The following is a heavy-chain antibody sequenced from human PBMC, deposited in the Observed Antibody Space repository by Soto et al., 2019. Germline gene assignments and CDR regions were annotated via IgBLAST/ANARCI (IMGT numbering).Heavy chain of an antibody. CDR1: GGATTCCY. CDR2: ISDGASA. CDR3: VSVDRTPTVTGDYYYHAPDA. V-gene: IGHV4-59*12. D-gene: IGHD4-17*01. J-gene: IGHJ6*02. Sequence: PWETLSRTGTVAGGATTCCYWSWIRQAPGKGLGWHGYISDGASANYNPSLKSRVSFSLDNSKNQLSLKLTCVTGADTAIYYCVSVDRTPTVTGDYYYHAPDAWGPGTAVTIFS.